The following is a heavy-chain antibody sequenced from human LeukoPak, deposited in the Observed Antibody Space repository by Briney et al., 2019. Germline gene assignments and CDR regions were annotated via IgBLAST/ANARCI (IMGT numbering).Heavy chain of an antibody. CDR1: GFTFDDYG. V-gene: IGHV3-20*04. D-gene: IGHD3-3*01. Sequence: GGSLRLSCAASGFTFDDYGMSWVRQAPGKGLEWVSGINWNGGSTGYADSVKGRFTISRDNAKNSLYLQMNSLRAEDTALYYCARDAMYDFWSRSKQNYYYYYMDVWGKGTTVTVSS. CDR2: INWNGGST. CDR3: ARDAMYDFWSRSKQNYYYYYMDV. J-gene: IGHJ6*03.